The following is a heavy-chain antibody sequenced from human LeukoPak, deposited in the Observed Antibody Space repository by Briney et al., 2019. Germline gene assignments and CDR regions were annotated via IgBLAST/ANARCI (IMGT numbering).Heavy chain of an antibody. CDR2: IYHSGST. Sequence: SETLSLTCAVIGYSISSGYYWGWIRQPPGKGLEWIGSIYHSGSTYYNPSLRSRVTISVDTSKTQFSLRLSSVTAADTAVYYCAGANYYGSGSPSVFDYWGQGTLVTVSS. CDR1: GYSISSGYY. D-gene: IGHD3-10*01. J-gene: IGHJ4*02. CDR3: AGANYYGSGSPSVFDY. V-gene: IGHV4-38-2*01.